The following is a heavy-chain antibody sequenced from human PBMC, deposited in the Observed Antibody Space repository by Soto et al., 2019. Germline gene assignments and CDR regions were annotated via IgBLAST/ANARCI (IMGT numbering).Heavy chain of an antibody. CDR1: GFTFSSYS. CDR2: ISSSSSYI. V-gene: IGHV3-21*01. CDR3: ARDTTVTSYFDY. Sequence: GGSLRLSCAASGFTFSSYSMNWVRQAPGKGLEWVSSISSSSSYIYYADSVKGRFTISRDNAKNSLYLQMNSLRAEDTAVYYCARDTTVTSYFDYWGQGTLVTVS. D-gene: IGHD4-17*01. J-gene: IGHJ4*02.